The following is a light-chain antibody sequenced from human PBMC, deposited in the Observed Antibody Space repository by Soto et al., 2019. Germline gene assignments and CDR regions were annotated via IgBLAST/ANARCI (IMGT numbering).Light chain of an antibody. V-gene: IGKV1-39*01. J-gene: IGKJ5*01. Sequence: DIQMTQSPSSLSTSIGDRVTIICRASQRINIYLNWYRQKPGKAPELLIYSASNLHSGVPSRFSGRADGTDFTLTIGGLQSEVFATYCCQQSFSTPTFGQGTRLEIK. CDR2: SAS. CDR3: QQSFSTPT. CDR1: QRINIY.